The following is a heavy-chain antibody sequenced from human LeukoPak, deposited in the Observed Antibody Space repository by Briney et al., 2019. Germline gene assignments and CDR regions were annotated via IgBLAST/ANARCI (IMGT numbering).Heavy chain of an antibody. D-gene: IGHD4-11*01. V-gene: IGHV3-21*01. J-gene: IGHJ5*02. CDR3: ARGGLQLSWFDP. CDR1: GFTFSSYS. Sequence: GGSLRLSCAASGFTFSSYSMNWVRQAPGKGLEWVSSISSSSSYIYYADSVKGRFTISRDNAKNSPYLQMNSLRAEDTAVYYCARGGLQLSWFDPWGQGTLVTVSS. CDR2: ISSSSSYI.